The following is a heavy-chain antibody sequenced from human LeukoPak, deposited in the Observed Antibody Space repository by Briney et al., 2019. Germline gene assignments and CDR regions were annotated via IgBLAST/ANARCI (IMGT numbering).Heavy chain of an antibody. CDR3: ARVYSTNYYGSGDRPFLFDY. D-gene: IGHD3-10*01. CDR2: ISTYYGNT. J-gene: IGHJ4*02. CDR1: GYTFTSYG. Sequence: ASVKVSCKASGYTFTSYGFTWVRQAPGQGLEWMGWISTYYGNTNYAQKLQDRVTMTTDTSTSTAYMELTSLRSDDTAVYYCARVYSTNYYGSGDRPFLFDYWGQGTVVTVSS. V-gene: IGHV1-18*01.